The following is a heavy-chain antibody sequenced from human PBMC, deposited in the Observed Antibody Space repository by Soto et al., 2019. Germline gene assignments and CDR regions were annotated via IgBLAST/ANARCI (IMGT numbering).Heavy chain of an antibody. Sequence: EVQLVESGGGLVQPGGSLRLSCAASGFSFNNYTMKWVRQAPGKGLQWVSSISGGRRSIYYAASVKGRVTISRDNAKTSLSLQMNSLRADDTAVYYCAISRGATLWGQGTLVTVSS. CDR2: ISGGRRSI. V-gene: IGHV3-21*01. J-gene: IGHJ4*02. CDR3: AISRGATL. CDR1: GFSFNNYT. D-gene: IGHD1-26*01.